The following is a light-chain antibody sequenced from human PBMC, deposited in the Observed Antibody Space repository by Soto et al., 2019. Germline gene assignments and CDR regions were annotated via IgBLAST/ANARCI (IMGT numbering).Light chain of an antibody. CDR2: QVT. J-gene: IGLJ1*01. CDR3: TSFSSSTSLYV. Sequence: QSVLPQPASVSGSLGQSITISCTGTTRDIAGYNYISWYQQLPGKAPKLMIYQVTIRPSGISNRFSGSKSGNTASLTISGLQAEDEADYYCTSFSSSTSLYVFGTGTKV. V-gene: IGLV2-14*01. CDR1: TRDIAGYNY.